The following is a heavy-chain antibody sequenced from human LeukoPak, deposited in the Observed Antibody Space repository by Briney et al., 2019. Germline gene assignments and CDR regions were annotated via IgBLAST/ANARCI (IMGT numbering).Heavy chain of an antibody. D-gene: IGHD3-22*01. CDR2: INPSGGST. CDR1: GYTFTSYY. J-gene: IGHJ4*02. CDR3: ARGTYYYDSSGFYGGGY. Sequence: ASVKVSCKASGYTFTSYYMHWVRQAPGQGPEWMGKINPSGGSTSYAQKFQGRVTMTRDTSTSTVYMELSSLRSEDTAVYYCARGTYYYDSSGFYGGGYWGQGTLVTVSS. V-gene: IGHV1-46*01.